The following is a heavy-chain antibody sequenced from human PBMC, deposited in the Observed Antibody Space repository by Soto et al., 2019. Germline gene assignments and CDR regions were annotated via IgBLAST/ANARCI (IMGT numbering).Heavy chain of an antibody. Sequence: SETLSLTCTVSGGSISSYYWSWIRQPPGKGLEWIGYIYYSGSTNYNPSLKSRVTISVDTSKNQFSLKLSSVTAADTAVYYCARRSRGGEFFDYWGKGTLVTVST. V-gene: IGHV4-59*08. D-gene: IGHD3-10*01. CDR1: GGSISSYY. CDR3: ARRSRGGEFFDY. CDR2: IYYSGST. J-gene: IGHJ4*02.